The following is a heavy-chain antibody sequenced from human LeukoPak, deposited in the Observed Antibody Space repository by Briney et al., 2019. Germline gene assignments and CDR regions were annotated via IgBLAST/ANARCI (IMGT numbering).Heavy chain of an antibody. J-gene: IGHJ6*03. V-gene: IGHV1-46*01. CDR1: GYTFTSYF. CDR2: INPRGGTT. CDR3: ARGGFETFYYYYYMDV. D-gene: IGHD3-10*01. Sequence: ASVKVSCKASGYTFTSYFMHWVRQAPGQGLEWMGLINPRGGTTNFPQKFQGRVTMTRDTSTSTAYMELSSLRSEDTAVYYCARGGFETFYYYYYMDVWGKGTTVTISS.